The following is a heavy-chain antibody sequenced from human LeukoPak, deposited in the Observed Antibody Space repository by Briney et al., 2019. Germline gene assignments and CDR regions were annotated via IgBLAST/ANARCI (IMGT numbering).Heavy chain of an antibody. CDR2: IYYSGST. CDR1: GGSISSYY. D-gene: IGHD3-3*01. J-gene: IGHJ3*02. CDR3: ARQRPNYDFWSGYFRDAFDI. Sequence: PSETLSLTCTVSGGSISSYYWSWIRQPPGKGLEWIGSIYYSGSTYYNPSLKSRVTISVDTSKNQFSLKLSSVTAADTAVYYCARQRPNYDFWSGYFRDAFDIWGQGTMVTVSS. V-gene: IGHV4-59*05.